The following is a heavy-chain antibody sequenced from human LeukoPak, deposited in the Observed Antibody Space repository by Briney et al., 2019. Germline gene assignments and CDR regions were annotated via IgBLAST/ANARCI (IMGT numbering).Heavy chain of an antibody. Sequence: ASVKVSCKASGYTFTSYYMHWVRQAPGQGLEWMGMINPSGGSTNYAQKFQGRVTMIRDTSTSTVYMELSSLRSEDTAVYYCTRGAAAGTYWGQGTLVTVSS. CDR2: INPSGGST. CDR3: TRGAAAGTY. D-gene: IGHD6-13*01. J-gene: IGHJ4*02. CDR1: GYTFTSYY. V-gene: IGHV1-46*03.